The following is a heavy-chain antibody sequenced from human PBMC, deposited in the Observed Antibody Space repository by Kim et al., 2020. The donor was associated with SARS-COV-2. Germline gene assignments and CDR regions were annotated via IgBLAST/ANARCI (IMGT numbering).Heavy chain of an antibody. CDR2: IYYSGST. CDR1: GGSISSGDYY. V-gene: IGHV4-30-4*01. D-gene: IGHD3-10*01. J-gene: IGHJ5*02. CDR3: ARTCITMVRGVRNWFDP. Sequence: SETLSLTCTVSGGSISSGDYYWSWIRQPPGKGLEWIGYIYYSGSTYYNPSLKSRVTISVDTSKNQFSLKLSSVTAADTAVYYCARTCITMVRGVRNWFDPWGQGTLVTVSS.